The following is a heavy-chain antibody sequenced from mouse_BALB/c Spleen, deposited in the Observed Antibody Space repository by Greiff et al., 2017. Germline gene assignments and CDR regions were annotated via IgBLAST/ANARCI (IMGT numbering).Heavy chain of an antibody. Sequence: EVQGVESGAELVKPGASVKLSCTASGFNIKDTYMHWVKQRPEQGLEWIGRIDPANGNTKYDPKFQGKATITADTSSNTAYLQLSSLTSEDTAVYYCAREDYGYYFDYWGQGTTLTVSS. CDR3: AREDYGYYFDY. J-gene: IGHJ2*01. D-gene: IGHD1-2*01. V-gene: IGHV14-3*02. CDR2: IDPANGNT. CDR1: GFNIKDTY.